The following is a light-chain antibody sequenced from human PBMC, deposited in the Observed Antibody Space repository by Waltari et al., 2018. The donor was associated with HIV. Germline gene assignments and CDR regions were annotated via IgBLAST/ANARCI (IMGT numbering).Light chain of an antibody. CDR3: AAWDDTLNGWV. J-gene: IGLJ3*02. V-gene: IGLV1-36*01. CDR2: YDD. Sequence: QSVLTPPPSVSAAPRQRDSISCSGSSSNHGQNLVHWYPQIPGTAPRLLIYYDDLVPSGVSDRFSGSKSGTSASLAISGLQSEDEADYYCAAWDDTLNGWVFGGGTKLTVL. CDR1: SSNHGQNL.